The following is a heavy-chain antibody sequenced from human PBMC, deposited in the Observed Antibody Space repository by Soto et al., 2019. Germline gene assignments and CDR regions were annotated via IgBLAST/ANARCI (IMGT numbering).Heavy chain of an antibody. CDR2: ISYDGSNK. CDR1: GFTFSSYG. J-gene: IGHJ4*02. V-gene: IGHV3-30*03. CDR3: ATEYGDNYDFWGLHGGYFDY. Sequence: QVQLVESGGGVVQPGRSLRLSCAASGFTFSSYGMHWVRQAPGKGLEWVAVISYDGSNKYYADSVKGRFTISRDNSKNTLYLQMNSLRAEDTAVYYCATEYGDNYDFWGLHGGYFDYWGQGTLVTVSS. D-gene: IGHD3-3*01.